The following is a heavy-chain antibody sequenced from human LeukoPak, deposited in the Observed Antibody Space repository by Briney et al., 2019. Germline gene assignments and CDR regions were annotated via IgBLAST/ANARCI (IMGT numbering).Heavy chain of an antibody. V-gene: IGHV1-46*01. CDR2: INPSGGST. D-gene: IGHD6-19*01. CDR3: ARDQGVAVAGSLGLHYYGMDV. Sequence: GASVKVSCKASGYTFTSYYMHWVRQAPGQGLEWMGIINPSGGSTSYAQEFQGRVTMTRDTSTSTVYMELSSLRSEDTAVYYCARDQGVAVAGSLGLHYYGMDVWGQGTTVTVSS. J-gene: IGHJ6*02. CDR1: GYTFTSYY.